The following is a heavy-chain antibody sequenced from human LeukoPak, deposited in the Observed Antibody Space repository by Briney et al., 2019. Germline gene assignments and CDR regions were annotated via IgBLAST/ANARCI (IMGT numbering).Heavy chain of an antibody. V-gene: IGHV4-39*01. J-gene: IGHJ4*02. D-gene: IGHD4-17*01. CDR1: GGSISSGSDYF. Sequence: SETLSLTCTVSGGSISSGSDYFWDWIRQPPGKGLEWIGDIHYTGTTDYNPSLKSRVTISVDTSRNQFSLKLTSVTATDAAVYCCARHGRHGDYSYWGQGTLVTVSS. CDR3: ARHGRHGDYSY. CDR2: IHYTGTT.